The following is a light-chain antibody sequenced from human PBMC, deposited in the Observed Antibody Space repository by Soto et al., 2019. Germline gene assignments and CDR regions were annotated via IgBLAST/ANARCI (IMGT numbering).Light chain of an antibody. CDR1: QDIRND. J-gene: IGKJ2*01. CDR3: LQDYNRPYT. V-gene: IGKV1-6*01. Sequence: AIQMTQSPSSLSASVGDRVTITCRASQDIRNDLGWYQQRPGKPPKVLIYAASTLQSGVPPRFSGSGSGTDFALPITSLQPEDFATYYCLQDYNRPYTFGQGTKLEF. CDR2: AAS.